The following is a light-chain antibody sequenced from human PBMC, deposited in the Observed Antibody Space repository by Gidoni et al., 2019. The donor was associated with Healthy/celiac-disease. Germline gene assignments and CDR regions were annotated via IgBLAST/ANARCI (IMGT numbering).Light chain of an antibody. CDR2: LGS. CDR3: MQALQTPPT. Sequence: DIVITQSPLSLPVTPGEPASISCRFSQSPLHSNGYNYLDWYLQKPGQSPQLLIYLGSNRASGVPDRFSGSGSGTDFTLKISRVEAEDVGVYYCMQALQTPPTFXQXTRLEIK. CDR1: QSPLHSNGYNY. J-gene: IGKJ5*01. V-gene: IGKV2-28*01.